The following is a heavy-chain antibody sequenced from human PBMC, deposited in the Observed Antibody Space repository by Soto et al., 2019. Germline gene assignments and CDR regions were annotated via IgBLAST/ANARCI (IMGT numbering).Heavy chain of an antibody. V-gene: IGHV3-30*19. CDR3: ARDRTLVGATTINY. CDR1: GFVFRTFR. J-gene: IGHJ4*02. D-gene: IGHD1-26*01. CDR2: ISYDGSNK. Sequence: GGSLRLSCEASGFVFRTFRMHWVRRAPGKGLEWVAVISYDGSNKYYADSVKGRFTISRDNSKNTLYLQMNSLRAEDTAVYYCARDRTLVGATTINYWGQGTLVTVSS.